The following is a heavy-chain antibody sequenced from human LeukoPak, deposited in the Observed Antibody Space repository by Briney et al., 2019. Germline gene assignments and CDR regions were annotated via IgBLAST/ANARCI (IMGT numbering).Heavy chain of an antibody. V-gene: IGHV4-4*07. Sequence: PSETLSLTCTISGGSISSYYWSWIRQSAGNGLEWIGRIYTSGSITYNPSLKSRVTLSLDTSKNQFSLKLSSVTAADTAVYYCARRHSSSWCFVYWGQGTLVTVSS. J-gene: IGHJ4*02. CDR1: GGSISSYY. CDR3: ARRHSSSWCFVY. D-gene: IGHD6-13*01. CDR2: IYTSGSI.